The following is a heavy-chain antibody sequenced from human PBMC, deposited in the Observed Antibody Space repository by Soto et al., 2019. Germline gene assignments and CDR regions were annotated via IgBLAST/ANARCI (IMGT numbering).Heavy chain of an antibody. CDR3: VTDRGGGMDV. V-gene: IGHV3-15*01. CDR1: GFTFSDAW. Sequence: EVQLVESGGGMVMPGGSLRLSCAASGFTFSDAWMTWIRQAPGKGLQCVGRIKRKIDGETTDYAAPVKGRFTISRDDSISTLYLQMNSLKVEDTAMYYCVTDRGGGMDVWGQGTTVTVSS. J-gene: IGHJ6*01. CDR2: IKRKIDGETT. D-gene: IGHD3-10*01.